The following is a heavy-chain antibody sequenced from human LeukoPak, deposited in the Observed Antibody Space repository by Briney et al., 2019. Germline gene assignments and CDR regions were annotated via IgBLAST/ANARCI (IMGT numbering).Heavy chain of an antibody. Sequence: GGSLRLSCVVSGFTFSDYYMSWIRQAPGKGLEWVSYISSSGSTIYYADSVKGRFTISRDNAKNTLYLQMNSLRAEDTAVYYCARDEPTVTTGPPVGSWGQGTLVTVSS. CDR1: GFTFSDYY. V-gene: IGHV3-11*04. CDR3: ARDEPTVTTGPPVGS. J-gene: IGHJ4*02. CDR2: ISSSGSTI. D-gene: IGHD4-17*01.